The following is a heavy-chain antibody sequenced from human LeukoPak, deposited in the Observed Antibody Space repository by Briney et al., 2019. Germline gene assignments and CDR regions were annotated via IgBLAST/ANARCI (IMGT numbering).Heavy chain of an antibody. CDR1: GASINSYY. D-gene: IGHD6-25*01. J-gene: IGHJ5*02. CDR2: IYYSGSS. V-gene: IGHV4-59*01. CDR3: ARAVIPAAPPPQGFAP. Sequence: SETLSLTCTVSGASINSYYWNWIRQPPGKGLEWIGYIYYSGSSKYNPSLQNRVTMSVDKSRKQFSLKRSSVTPADTAVYYCARAVIPAAPPPQGFAPWGEETRVPVS.